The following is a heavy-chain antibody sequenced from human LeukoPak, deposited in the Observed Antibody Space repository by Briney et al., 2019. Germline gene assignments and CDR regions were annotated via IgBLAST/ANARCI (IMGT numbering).Heavy chain of an antibody. V-gene: IGHV3-30*02. CDR2: IRYDGSNK. CDR3: AKDIGSSWYYFDY. Sequence: QAGGSLRPSCAASGFTFSSYGMHWVRQAPGKGLEWVAFIRYDGSNKYYADSVKGRFTISRDNSKNTLYLQMNSLRAEDTAVYYCAKDIGSSWYYFDYWGQGTLVTVSS. CDR1: GFTFSSYG. D-gene: IGHD6-13*01. J-gene: IGHJ4*02.